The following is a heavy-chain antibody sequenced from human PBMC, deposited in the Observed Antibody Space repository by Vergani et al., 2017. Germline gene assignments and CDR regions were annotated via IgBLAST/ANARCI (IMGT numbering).Heavy chain of an antibody. Sequence: QVQLVESGGGVVQPGRSLRLSCAVSGFTFNNYAIHWVRQAPGKGLEWVAVISYDGSTKYYADSVKSLFTISRDNATNTLYLQMSSLRGEDTAVYYCARATTSYYNDAGDYWGQGSLLTVSS. CDR2: ISYDGSTK. J-gene: IGHJ4*02. V-gene: IGHV3-30-3*01. CDR3: ARATTSYYNDAGDY. D-gene: IGHD3-22*01. CDR1: GFTFNNYA.